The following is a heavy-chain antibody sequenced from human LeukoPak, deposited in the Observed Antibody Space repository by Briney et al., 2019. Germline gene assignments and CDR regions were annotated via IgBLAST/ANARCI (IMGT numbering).Heavy chain of an antibody. CDR1: GFTFSSHD. J-gene: IGHJ6*02. Sequence: GSLRLSCAASGFTFSSHDMHWVRQATGKGLEWVSAIGTAGDTYYPGSVKGRFTISRENAKNSLYLQMNSLRAGDTAVYYCAGEPPGIGGYYGMDVWGQGTTVTVSS. CDR3: AGEPPGIGGYYGMDV. D-gene: IGHD3-10*01. V-gene: IGHV3-13*01. CDR2: IGTAGDT.